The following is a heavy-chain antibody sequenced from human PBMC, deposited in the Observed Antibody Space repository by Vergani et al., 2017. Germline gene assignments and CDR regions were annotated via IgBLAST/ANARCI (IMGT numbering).Heavy chain of an antibody. J-gene: IGHJ4*02. CDR2: ISSSGSTI. CDR3: ARGRYDSSGYYYPLEAENRLELDY. V-gene: IGHV3-11*01. CDR1: GFTFSDYY. Sequence: QVQLVESGGGLVKPGGSLRLSCAASGFTFSDYYMSWIRPAPGKGLEWVSYISSSGSTIYYADSVKGRFTISRDNAKNSLYLQMNSLRAEDTAVYYCARGRYDSSGYYYPLEAENRLELDYWGQGTLVTVSS. D-gene: IGHD3-22*01.